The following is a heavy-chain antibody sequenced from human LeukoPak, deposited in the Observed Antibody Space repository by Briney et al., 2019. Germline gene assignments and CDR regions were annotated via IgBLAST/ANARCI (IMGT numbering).Heavy chain of an antibody. Sequence: SETLSLTCTVSDGSISSSSYYWGWIRQPPGEGLEWIGSIYYSGSTYYNPSLKSRVTMSVDTSKNQFSLKLSSVTAADTAVYYCARLTLDDWWLLPRERDWFDPWGQGTLVTVSS. CDR2: IYYSGST. D-gene: IGHD3-22*01. J-gene: IGHJ5*02. V-gene: IGHV4-39*01. CDR1: DGSISSSSYY. CDR3: ARLTLDDWWLLPRERDWFDP.